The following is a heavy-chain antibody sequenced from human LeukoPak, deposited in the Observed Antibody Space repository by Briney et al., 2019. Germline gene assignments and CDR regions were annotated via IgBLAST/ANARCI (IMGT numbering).Heavy chain of an antibody. D-gene: IGHD3-9*01. V-gene: IGHV1-69*06. J-gene: IGHJ4*02. CDR2: IIPMFATE. CDR1: GYTFTSYG. CDR3: ARLTYYDILVDY. Sequence: RASVKVSCKASGYTFTSYGISWVRQAPGQGLEWMGGIIPMFATENYAQKFQGRVTITADKSTTTAYMKLSSLRSDDTAVYYCARLTYYDILVDYWGQGTLVTVSS.